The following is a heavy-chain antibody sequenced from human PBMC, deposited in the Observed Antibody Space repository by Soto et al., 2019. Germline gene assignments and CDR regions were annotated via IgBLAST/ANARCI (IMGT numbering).Heavy chain of an antibody. J-gene: IGHJ4*02. D-gene: IGHD5-18*01. Sequence: PGGSLRLSCAASGFTFSNAGMNWVRQAPGKGLEWVGRIKSKTDGGTTDYAAPVKGRFTISRDDSKNTLYLQMNSLKTEDTAVYYCTVRDTAMVTGDYWGQGTLVTVSS. V-gene: IGHV3-15*07. CDR2: IKSKTDGGTT. CDR1: GFTFSNAG. CDR3: TVRDTAMVTGDY.